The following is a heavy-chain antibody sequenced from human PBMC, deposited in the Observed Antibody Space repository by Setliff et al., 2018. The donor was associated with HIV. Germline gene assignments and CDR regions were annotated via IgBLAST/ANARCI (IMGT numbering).Heavy chain of an antibody. V-gene: IGHV4-4*02. J-gene: IGHJ3*01. CDR2: IYHSGNT. CDR3: ARLMVGATGRYAFDV. D-gene: IGHD1-26*01. Sequence: ASETLSLTCTVSGGSISSSNWWSWLRQPPGKGLEWIGKIYHSGNTDSNPSLKSRVTISIDKAKSQVSLRLNTVTAADTAVYFCARLMVGATGRYAFDVWGQGTLVTVSS. CDR1: GGSISSSNW.